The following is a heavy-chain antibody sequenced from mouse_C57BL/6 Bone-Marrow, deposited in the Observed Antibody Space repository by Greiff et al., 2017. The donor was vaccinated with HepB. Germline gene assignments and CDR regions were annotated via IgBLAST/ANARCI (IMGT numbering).Heavy chain of an antibody. V-gene: IGHV15-2*01. D-gene: IGHD1-1*01. CDR2: ILPSIGRT. Sequence: VQLQESGSELRSPGSSVKLSCKDFDSEVFPIAYMSWVRQKPGHGFEWIGGILPSIGRTIYGEKFEDKATLDADTLSNTAYLELNSLTSADSAIYYCARRGRDYGSPFAYWGQGTLVTVSA. CDR3: ARRGRDYGSPFAY. J-gene: IGHJ3*01. CDR1: DSEVFPIAY.